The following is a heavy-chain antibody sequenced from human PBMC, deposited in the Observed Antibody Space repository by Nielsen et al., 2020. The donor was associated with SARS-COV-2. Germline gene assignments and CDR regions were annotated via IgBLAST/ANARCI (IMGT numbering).Heavy chain of an antibody. J-gene: IGHJ4*02. CDR1: GFTFDDYA. CDR3: AKDSIAARPFADY. D-gene: IGHD6-6*01. CDR2: ISGSGGST. V-gene: IGHV3-23*01. Sequence: GESLKISCAASGFTFDDYAMSWVRQAPGKGLEWVSAISGSGGSTYYADSVKGRFTISRDNSKNTLYLQMNSLRAEDTAVYYCAKDSIAARPFADYWGQGTLVTVSS.